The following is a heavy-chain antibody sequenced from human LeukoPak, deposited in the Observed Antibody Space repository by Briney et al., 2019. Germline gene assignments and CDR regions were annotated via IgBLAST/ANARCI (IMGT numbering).Heavy chain of an antibody. J-gene: IGHJ4*02. V-gene: IGHV4-4*07. D-gene: IGHD2-2*01. CDR1: GGSISSYY. CDR3: ARDVAIYCSSTSCSYYFDY. Sequence: SGTLSLTCAVSGGSISSYYWSWIRQPAGKGLEWIGRIYTSGSTNYNPSLKSRVTMSVDTSKNQFSLKLSSVTVADTAVYYCARDVAIYCSSTSCSYYFDYWGQGTLVTVSS. CDR2: IYTSGST.